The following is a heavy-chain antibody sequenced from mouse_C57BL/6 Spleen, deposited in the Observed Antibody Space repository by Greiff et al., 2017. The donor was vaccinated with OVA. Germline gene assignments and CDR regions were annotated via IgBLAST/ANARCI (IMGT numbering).Heavy chain of an antibody. CDR3: ARVVTTDFDY. V-gene: IGHV1-64*01. J-gene: IGHJ2*01. Sequence: QVQQQQPGAELVKPGASVKLSCKASGYTFTSYWMHWVKQRPGQGLEWIGMIHPNSGSTNYNEKFKSKATLTVDKSSSTAYMQLSSLTSEDSAVYYCARVVTTDFDYWGQGTTLTVSS. CDR1: GYTFTSYW. D-gene: IGHD2-3*01. CDR2: IHPNSGST.